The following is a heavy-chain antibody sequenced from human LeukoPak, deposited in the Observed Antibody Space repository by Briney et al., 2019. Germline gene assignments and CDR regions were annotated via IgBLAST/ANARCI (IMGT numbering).Heavy chain of an antibody. CDR3: AREATVTGDYSYYYAIDV. CDR1: GGSISSYY. D-gene: IGHD4-17*01. V-gene: IGHV4-59*01. J-gene: IGHJ6*02. CDR2: IYDSGRST. Sequence: SETLSLTCTVSGGSISSYYWIWIRQPPGKGLEWIGYIYDSGRSTNYKPSLKSRATISADTSNHQFSLKLSPATAADTAVYYCAREATVTGDYSYYYAIDVWGQGTTVTVSS.